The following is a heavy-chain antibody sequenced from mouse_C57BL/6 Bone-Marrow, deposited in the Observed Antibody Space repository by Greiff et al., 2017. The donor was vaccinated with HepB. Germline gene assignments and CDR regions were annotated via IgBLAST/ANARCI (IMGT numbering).Heavy chain of an antibody. J-gene: IGHJ2*01. CDR1: GYTFTGYW. CDR3: ARGEGAFITTVVAGFDY. Sequence: QVQLQQSGAELMKPGASVKLSCKATGYTFTGYWIEWVKQRPGHGLEWIGEILPGSGSTNYNEKFKGKATFTADTSSNTAYMQLSSLTTEDSAIYYCARGEGAFITTVVAGFDYWGQGTTLTVSS. D-gene: IGHD1-1*01. V-gene: IGHV1-9*01. CDR2: ILPGSGST.